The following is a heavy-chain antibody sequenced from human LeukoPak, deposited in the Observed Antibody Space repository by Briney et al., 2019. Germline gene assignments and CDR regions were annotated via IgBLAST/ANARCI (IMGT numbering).Heavy chain of an antibody. J-gene: IGHJ4*02. Sequence: SETLSLTCTVSGGSISSYYWSRIRQPAGKGLEWIGRIYTSGSTNYNPSLKSRVTISVDTSKNQFSLKLSSVTAADTAVYYCARGGGDYDPYYFDYWGQGTLVTVSS. CDR2: IYTSGST. D-gene: IGHD4-17*01. CDR1: GGSISSYY. V-gene: IGHV4-4*07. CDR3: ARGGGDYDPYYFDY.